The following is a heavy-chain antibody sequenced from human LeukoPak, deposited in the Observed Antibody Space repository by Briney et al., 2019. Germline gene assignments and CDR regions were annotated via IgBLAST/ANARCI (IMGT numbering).Heavy chain of an antibody. Sequence: PGGSLRLSCAASGFAVSTNYLSWVRQAPGKGLEWVSVIYSDGSTCYTDSVKGRFTISRDNSKNTLYPQMNSLRPEDTAVYYCARDQRSESYYPWGWFDPWGQGTLVTVSS. J-gene: IGHJ5*02. CDR2: IYSDGST. D-gene: IGHD1-26*01. V-gene: IGHV3-66*02. CDR1: GFAVSTNY. CDR3: ARDQRSESYYPWGWFDP.